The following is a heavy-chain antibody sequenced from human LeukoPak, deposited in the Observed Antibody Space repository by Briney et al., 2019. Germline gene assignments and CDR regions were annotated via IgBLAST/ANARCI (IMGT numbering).Heavy chain of an antibody. V-gene: IGHV3-53*01. J-gene: IGHJ4*02. CDR3: ARRAGAYSHPYDY. CDR1: GFTVSSNY. Sequence: AGGSLRLSCAASGFTVSSNYMSWVRQAPGKGLEWVSFIYSDNTHYSDSVKGRSTISRDNSKNTLYLQMNSLRAEDTAVYYCARRAGAYSHPYDYWGQGTLVTVSS. CDR2: IYSDNT. D-gene: IGHD4/OR15-4a*01.